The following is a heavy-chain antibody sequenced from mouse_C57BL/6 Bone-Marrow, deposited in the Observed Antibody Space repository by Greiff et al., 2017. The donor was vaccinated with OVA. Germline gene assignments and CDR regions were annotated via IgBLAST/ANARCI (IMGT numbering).Heavy chain of an antibody. J-gene: IGHJ4*01. V-gene: IGHV5-12*01. CDR2: ISNGGGST. CDR1: GFTFSDFY. CDR3: ARLDAMDY. Sequence: EVKLVESGGGLVQPGRSLKLSCAASGFTFSDFYMYWIRQTPEKRLEWVAYISNGGGSTYYPDTVKGRFTISRDNAKNTLYLQMSRLKSEDTAMYYCARLDAMDYWGQGTSVTVSS.